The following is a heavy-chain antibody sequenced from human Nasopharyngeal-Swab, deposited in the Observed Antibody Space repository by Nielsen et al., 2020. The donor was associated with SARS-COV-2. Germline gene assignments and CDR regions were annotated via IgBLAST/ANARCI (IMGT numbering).Heavy chain of an antibody. Sequence: WIRQPPGKGLEWVAVIWYDGSNKYYADSVKGRFTISRDNSKNTLYLQMNRLRAEDTAVYYCARVQNYCSGGSCSTLDAFDIWGQGTMVTVSS. D-gene: IGHD2-15*01. V-gene: IGHV3-33*01. CDR3: ARVQNYCSGGSCSTLDAFDI. CDR2: IWYDGSNK. J-gene: IGHJ3*02.